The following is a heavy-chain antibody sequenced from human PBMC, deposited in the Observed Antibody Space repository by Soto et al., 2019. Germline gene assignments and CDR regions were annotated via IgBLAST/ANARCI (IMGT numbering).Heavy chain of an antibody. Sequence: GASVKVSCKASGYTFTGYYMHWVRQAPGQGLEWMGWINPNSGGTNYAQKFQGWVTMTRDTSISTAYMELSRLRSDDTAVYYCARDTKAGTPTYYYYGMDVWGQGTTVTVSS. V-gene: IGHV1-2*04. J-gene: IGHJ6*02. CDR1: GYTFTGYY. CDR3: ARDTKAGTPTYYYYGMDV. CDR2: INPNSGGT. D-gene: IGHD1-1*01.